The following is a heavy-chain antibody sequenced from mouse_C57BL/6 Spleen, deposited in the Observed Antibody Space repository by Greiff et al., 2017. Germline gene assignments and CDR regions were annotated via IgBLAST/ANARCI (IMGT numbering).Heavy chain of an antibody. Sequence: QVQLQQSGAELVRPGASVTLSCKASGYTFTDYEMHWVKQTPVHGLEWIGAIDPETGGTAYNQKFKGKAILTADKSSSTAYMELRSLTSEDSAVYYCTRCYYGSSYPPFAYWGQGTLVTVSA. V-gene: IGHV1-15*01. CDR1: GYTFTDYE. J-gene: IGHJ3*01. CDR3: TRCYYGSSYPPFAY. D-gene: IGHD1-1*01. CDR2: IDPETGGT.